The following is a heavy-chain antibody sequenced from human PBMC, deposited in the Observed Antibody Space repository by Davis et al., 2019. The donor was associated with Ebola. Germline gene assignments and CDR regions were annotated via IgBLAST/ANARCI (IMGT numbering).Heavy chain of an antibody. D-gene: IGHD3-22*01. J-gene: IGHJ6*03. CDR1: GGTFSSYD. Sequence: SVQVSCKASGGTFSSYDISWVRHAPGQELEWMGGIIPIFGTANYAQKFQGRVTITADESTSTAYMELSSLRSEDTAVYYCARGGGYYDSKDYYYYMDVWGKGTTVTVSS. CDR3: ARGGGYYDSKDYYYYMDV. CDR2: IIPIFGTA. V-gene: IGHV1-69*13.